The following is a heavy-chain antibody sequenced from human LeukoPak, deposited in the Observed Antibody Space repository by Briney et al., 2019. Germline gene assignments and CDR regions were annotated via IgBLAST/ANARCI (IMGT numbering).Heavy chain of an antibody. CDR1: GASISSSY. D-gene: IGHD3-22*01. J-gene: IGHJ3*02. Sequence: SETLSLTCTVSGASISSSYWSWIRQPPGKSLEWIGYIYYSGSTNSNPSLKSRVTISADTSKNQFSLKLSSVTAADTAVYYCVRGNYDSRGYSNAFDIWGQGAMVTVSS. CDR3: VRGNYDSRGYSNAFDI. V-gene: IGHV4-59*01. CDR2: IYYSGST.